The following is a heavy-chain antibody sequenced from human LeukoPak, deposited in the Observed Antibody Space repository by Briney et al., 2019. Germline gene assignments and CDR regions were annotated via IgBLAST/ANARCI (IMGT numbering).Heavy chain of an antibody. Sequence: PGRSLRLSCAASGFTFDDYAMHWVRQAPGKGLECVSGITWNSGSVGYADSVKGRFTISRDNAKNSLYLQMNSLRAEDTALYYCAKDIGTSGSSLDYWGQGTLVTASS. V-gene: IGHV3-9*01. D-gene: IGHD3-10*01. CDR2: ITWNSGSV. J-gene: IGHJ4*02. CDR3: AKDIGTSGSSLDY. CDR1: GFTFDDYA.